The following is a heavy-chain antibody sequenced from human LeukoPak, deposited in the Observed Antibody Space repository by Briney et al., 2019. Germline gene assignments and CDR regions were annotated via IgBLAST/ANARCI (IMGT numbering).Heavy chain of an antibody. Sequence: PGGSLRLSCAASGFTFDDYGMSWVRHAPGKGLEWVSGINWNGGSTGYADSVKGRFTISRDNAKNSLYLQMNSLRAEDTAMYYCARAGEFNWFDPWGQGSLVTVSS. V-gene: IGHV3-20*04. CDR1: GFTFDDYG. CDR2: INWNGGST. D-gene: IGHD3-10*01. CDR3: ARAGEFNWFDP. J-gene: IGHJ5*02.